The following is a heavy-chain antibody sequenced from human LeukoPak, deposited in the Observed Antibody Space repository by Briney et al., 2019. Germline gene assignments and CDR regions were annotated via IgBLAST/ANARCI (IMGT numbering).Heavy chain of an antibody. V-gene: IGHV3-11*06. CDR1: GFTFSDYY. J-gene: IGHJ3*02. CDR2: ISNDSAD. D-gene: IGHD3-3*01. CDR3: ARRDWVSGAVRAFDI. Sequence: GGSLRLSCVGSGFTFSDYYMSWIRQVPGKGLEWVSYISNDSADKYVDSVRGRFTISRDNAKKSMYLQRSGLRVEDTAVYYCARRDWVSGAVRAFDIWGQGTMVTVSS.